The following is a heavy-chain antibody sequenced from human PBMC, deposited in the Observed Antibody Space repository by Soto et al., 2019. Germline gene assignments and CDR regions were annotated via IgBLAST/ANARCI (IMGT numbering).Heavy chain of an antibody. Sequence: ASVKVSCKASGYTFTSYGISWVRQAPGQGLEWMGWISAYNGNTNYAQKLQGRVTITRDTSASTAYMELSRLRSDDTAVYYCARGHPGVFGVVIPPLSGYYMDVWGKGTTVNVSS. CDR3: ARGHPGVFGVVIPPLSGYYMDV. CDR1: GYTFTSYG. D-gene: IGHD3-3*01. J-gene: IGHJ6*03. V-gene: IGHV1-18*01. CDR2: ISAYNGNT.